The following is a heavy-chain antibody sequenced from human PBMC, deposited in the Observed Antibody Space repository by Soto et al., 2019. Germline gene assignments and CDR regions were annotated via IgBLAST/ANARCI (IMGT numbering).Heavy chain of an antibody. CDR1: GFTFSSYA. J-gene: IGHJ2*01. Sequence: EVQLLESGGGLVQPGGSLRLSCAASGFTFSSYAMSWVRQAPGKGLEWVSAISGSGGSTYYADSVKGRFTISRDNSKNTLYLQMNSLRAEDTAVYYGAKAAGYSSSWHWYFDLWGRGTLGTVSS. CDR3: AKAAGYSSSWHWYFDL. CDR2: ISGSGGST. V-gene: IGHV3-23*01. D-gene: IGHD6-13*01.